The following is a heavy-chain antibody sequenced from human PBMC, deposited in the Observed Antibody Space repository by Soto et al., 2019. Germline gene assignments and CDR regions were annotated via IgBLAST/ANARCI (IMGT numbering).Heavy chain of an antibody. V-gene: IGHV3-53*04. CDR1: GFTVSSNY. CDR2: IYSGGST. CDR3: ARCLSGYEHYYYYYYMDV. D-gene: IGHD5-12*01. J-gene: IGHJ6*03. Sequence: GGSLRLSCAASGFTVSSNYMSWVRQAPGKGLEWVSVIYSGGSTYYADSVKGRFTISRHNSKNTLYLQMNSLRAEDTAVYYCARCLSGYEHYYYYYYMDVWGKGTTVTVSS.